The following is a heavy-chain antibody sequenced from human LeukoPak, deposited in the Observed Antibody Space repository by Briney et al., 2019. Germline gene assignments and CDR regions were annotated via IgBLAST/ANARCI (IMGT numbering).Heavy chain of an antibody. CDR3: ASDQYYYDSSGYYPPPLGY. D-gene: IGHD3-22*01. V-gene: IGHV4-4*07. Sequence: SETLSLTCTVSGGSISSYYWSWVRQPAGKGLEWIGRIYTSGSTNYNPSRKSRVTMSVDTSKNQFSLKLSSVTAADTAVYYCASDQYYYDSSGYYPPPLGYWGQGTLVTVSS. CDR1: GGSISSYY. CDR2: IYTSGST. J-gene: IGHJ4*02.